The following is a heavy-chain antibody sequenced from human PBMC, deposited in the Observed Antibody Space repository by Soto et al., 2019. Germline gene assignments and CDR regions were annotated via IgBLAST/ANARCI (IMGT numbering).Heavy chain of an antibody. CDR1: GFTFSSYA. CDR3: AKAPGKGYCSGGSCYWSDY. V-gene: IGHV3-23*01. J-gene: IGHJ4*02. D-gene: IGHD2-15*01. Sequence: PGGSLRLSCAASGFTFSSYAMSWVRQAPGKGLEWVSAISGSGGSTYYADSAKGRFTISRDNSKTTLYLQMNSLRAEDTAVYYCAKAPGKGYCSGGSCYWSDYWGQGTQVTVSS. CDR2: ISGSGGST.